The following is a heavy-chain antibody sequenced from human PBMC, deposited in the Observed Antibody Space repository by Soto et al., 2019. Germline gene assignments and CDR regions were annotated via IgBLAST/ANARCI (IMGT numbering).Heavy chain of an antibody. J-gene: IGHJ4*02. CDR3: ARDLGGWPDY. CDR2: INAGNGNT. D-gene: IGHD6-19*01. V-gene: IGHV1-3*01. Sequence: QVQLVQSGAEVKKPGASVKVSCKASGYTFTSYAMHWVRQAPGQRLEWMGWINAGNGNTKYSQKFRGRVTITRDTSASTADRELSSLRSEDTAVYYCARDLGGWPDYWGQGTLVTVSS. CDR1: GYTFTSYA.